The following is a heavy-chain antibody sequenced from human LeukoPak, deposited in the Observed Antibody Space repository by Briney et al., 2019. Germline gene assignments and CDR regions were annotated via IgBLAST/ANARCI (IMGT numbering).Heavy chain of an antibody. Sequence: SQTLSLTCAISGDSVSSNTAAWHWIRQSPSRGLEWLGRTYYRSTWYNDYAESVKSRITINPDTSKNQFSLHLNSVTPEDTAVYFCARGVHRSVWYWGQGALVTVSS. D-gene: IGHD5/OR15-5a*01. J-gene: IGHJ4*02. CDR2: TYYRSTWYN. CDR3: ARGVHRSVWY. CDR1: GDSVSSNTAA. V-gene: IGHV6-1*01.